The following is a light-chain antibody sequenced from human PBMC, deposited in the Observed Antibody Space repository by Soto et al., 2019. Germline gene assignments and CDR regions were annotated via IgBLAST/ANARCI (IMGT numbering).Light chain of an antibody. Sequence: EVVLTQSPATLSLSPGERATLSCRASQSVSAYFAWYQQKPGQAPRLLIYDASNRATVVPARFSGSGSGTDFTLTISSLEPDDFATYYCQPRSTGPVAFGHGTKGDIK. J-gene: IGKJ1*01. V-gene: IGKV3-11*01. CDR3: QPRSTGPVA. CDR1: QSVSAY. CDR2: DAS.